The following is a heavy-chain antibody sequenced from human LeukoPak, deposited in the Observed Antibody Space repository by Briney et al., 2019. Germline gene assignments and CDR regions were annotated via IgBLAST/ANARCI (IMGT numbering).Heavy chain of an antibody. D-gene: IGHD3-3*01. J-gene: IGHJ5*02. CDR2: IIPIFGTA. Sequence: SVKVSCKASGGTFSSYAISWVRQAPGQGLEWMGGIIPIFGTANYAQKFQGRVTITTDESTSTAYMELSSLRSEDTAVYYCARSLGLYDFWTHPGGFDPWGQGTLVSVSS. CDR1: GGTFSSYA. V-gene: IGHV1-69*05. CDR3: ARSLGLYDFWTHPGGFDP.